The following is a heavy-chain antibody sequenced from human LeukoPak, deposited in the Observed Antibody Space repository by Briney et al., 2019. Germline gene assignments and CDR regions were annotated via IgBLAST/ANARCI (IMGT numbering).Heavy chain of an antibody. J-gene: IGHJ5*02. CDR2: ISSSSSYI. CDR3: ARVIPAADYNWFDP. Sequence: GGSLRLSCAASGFTFSSYSMNWVRQAPGKGLEWVSSISSSSSYIYYADSVKGRFTISRDNAKNSLYLQMNSLGAEDTAVYYCARVIPAADYNWFDPWGQGTLVTVSS. V-gene: IGHV3-21*01. D-gene: IGHD2-2*01. CDR1: GFTFSSYS.